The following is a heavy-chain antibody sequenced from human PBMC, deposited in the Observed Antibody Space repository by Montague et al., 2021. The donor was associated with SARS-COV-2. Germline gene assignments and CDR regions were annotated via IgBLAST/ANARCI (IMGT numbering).Heavy chain of an antibody. Sequence: SETLSLTCAVSGGSISSSNWWSWVRQPPGKGLEWIGEIYHSGSTNYNPSLKSRVTISVDKSKNQFSLKLSPVTAADTAVYYCARDSSGWSRFDYWGQGTLVTVPS. J-gene: IGHJ4*02. CDR3: ARDSSGWSRFDY. CDR1: GGSISSSNW. V-gene: IGHV4-4*02. CDR2: IYHSGST. D-gene: IGHD6-19*01.